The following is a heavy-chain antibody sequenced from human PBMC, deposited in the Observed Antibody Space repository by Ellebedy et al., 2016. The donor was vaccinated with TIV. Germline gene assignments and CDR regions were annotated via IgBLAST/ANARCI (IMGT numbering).Heavy chain of an antibody. J-gene: IGHJ4*02. D-gene: IGHD1-1*01. CDR1: GYSFTSYW. CDR3: ARHLDVENDY. V-gene: IGHV5-10-1*01. Sequence: GGSLRLSCKGSGYSFTSYWISWVRQMPGKGLEWMGRIDPSDSYTNYSPSFQGHVTISADKSISTAYLQWSSLKASDTAMYYCARHLDVENDYWGQGTLVTVSS. CDR2: IDPSDSYT.